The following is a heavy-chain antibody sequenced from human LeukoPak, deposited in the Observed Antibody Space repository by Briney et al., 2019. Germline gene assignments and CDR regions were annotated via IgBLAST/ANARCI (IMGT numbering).Heavy chain of an antibody. J-gene: IGHJ6*03. CDR2: IKSKTDGGTT. D-gene: IGHD1-7*01. V-gene: IGHV3-15*01. CDR3: TTENWNYGFGGYYYYYMDV. CDR1: GFTFSNAW. Sequence: GGSLRLSCAASGFTFSNAWMSWVRQAPGKGLEWVGRIKSKTDGGTTDYAAPVKGRFTISRDDSKNTLYLQMNSLKTEDTAVYYCTTENWNYGFGGYYYYYMDVWGKGTTVTVSS.